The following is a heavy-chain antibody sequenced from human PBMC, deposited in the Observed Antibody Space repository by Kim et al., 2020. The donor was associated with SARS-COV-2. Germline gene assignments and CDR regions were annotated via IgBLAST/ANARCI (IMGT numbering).Heavy chain of an antibody. CDR3: ARGPTGTTHYYDGCDV. D-gene: IGHD4-17*01. CDR2: VNHSGST. J-gene: IGHJ6*02. Sequence: SETLSLTCAVYGGSFSGYYWSLIRRPPGKGLEGIGEVNHSGSTNYNPSLKRRVTISLDKSKKQFSLKLSSVTAADTTVYYCARGPTGTTHYYDGCDVWG. CDR1: GGSFSGYY. V-gene: IGHV4-34*01.